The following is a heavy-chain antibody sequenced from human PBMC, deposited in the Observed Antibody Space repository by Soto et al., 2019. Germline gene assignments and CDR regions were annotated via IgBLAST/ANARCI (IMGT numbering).Heavy chain of an antibody. CDR1: GYAFTGCC. V-gene: IGHV1-2*02. D-gene: IGHD5-18*01. CDR2: INPNSGDT. CDR3: ATRYSYVHF. Sequence: ASVKVSCKSSGYAFTGCCIHWVRQAPGQWLEWMGWINPNSGDTNYAQKFQGRVAMTRDTSFSTAYMELSSLRSDDTAVYYCATRYSYVHFWGQGTLVTVSS. J-gene: IGHJ4*02.